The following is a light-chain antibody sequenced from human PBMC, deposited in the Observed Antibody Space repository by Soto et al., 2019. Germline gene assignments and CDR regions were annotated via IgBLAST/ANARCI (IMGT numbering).Light chain of an antibody. J-gene: IGLJ1*01. CDR2: EVS. V-gene: IGLV2-14*01. CDR1: SSDVGGYNY. CDR3: CSYTDSRTHI. Sequence: QSVLTQPASVSGSPGQSITISCTGTSSDVGGYNYVSWYQQHPGKAPKLIIFEVSYRPSGISNRFSASKSGDTASLTISGLQADDEADYYCCSYTDSRTHIFGSGPKV.